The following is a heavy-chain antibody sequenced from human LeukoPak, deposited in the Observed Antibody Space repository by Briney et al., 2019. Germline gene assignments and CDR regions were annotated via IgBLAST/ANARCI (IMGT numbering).Heavy chain of an antibody. D-gene: IGHD6-13*01. Sequence: GGSLRLSCAASGFTFGNYWMTWVRQAPGKGLEWVANIKPDGSEEYYVDSVKGRFTISRDNARTLLYLQMAGLRAEDTAIYYCAINTVSAAGDSWGQGTLGTVSA. CDR3: AINTVSAAGDS. CDR1: GFTFGNYW. J-gene: IGHJ4*02. CDR2: IKPDGSEE. V-gene: IGHV3-7*01.